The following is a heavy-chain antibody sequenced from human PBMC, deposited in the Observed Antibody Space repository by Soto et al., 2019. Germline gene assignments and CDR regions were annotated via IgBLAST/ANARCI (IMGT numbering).Heavy chain of an antibody. J-gene: IGHJ5*02. CDR2: IKSKVDGGTT. CDR1: GFTVGSAW. D-gene: IGHD2-15*01. V-gene: IGHV3-15*07. Sequence: EVQLVESGGGLVKPGGSLRLGCEVSGFTVGSAWMNWVRQAPGKGLVWVGRIKSKVDGGTTDYAEPVKGRFTISTDVSKNTLYLQMESLTTEDTAVYYCTSAPKRALTEEVVRSWGQGTLVTVSS. CDR3: TSAPKRALTEEVVRS.